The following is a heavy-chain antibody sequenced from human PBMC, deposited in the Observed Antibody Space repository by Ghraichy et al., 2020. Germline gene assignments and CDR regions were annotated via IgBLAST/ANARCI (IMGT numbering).Heavy chain of an antibody. Sequence: SQTLSLTCAVYGGSFSGYYWSWIRQPPGKGLEWIGEINHSGSTNYNPSLKSRVTISVDTSKNQFSLKLSSVTAADTAVYYCARGPRNGYSYGPRYYGRDVGGQVTSVTVSS. CDR3: ARGPRNGYSYGPRYYGRDV. D-gene: IGHD5-18*01. CDR1: GGSFSGYY. V-gene: IGHV4-34*01. J-gene: IGHJ6*02. CDR2: INHSGST.